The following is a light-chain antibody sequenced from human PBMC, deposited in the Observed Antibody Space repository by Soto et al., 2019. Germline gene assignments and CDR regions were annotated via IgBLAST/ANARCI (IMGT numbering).Light chain of an antibody. CDR2: EVS. J-gene: IGLJ3*02. CDR3: SSYTSSSTWV. V-gene: IGLV2-14*01. CDR1: SSDVGGYNY. Sequence: QSVLTQPASVSGSPGQSITISCNGTSSDVGGYNYVSWYQQHPGKAPKLMIYEVSNRPSGVSNRFSGSKSGNTASLTISGLQAEDEADYYCSSYTSSSTWVFGGGPKVTVL.